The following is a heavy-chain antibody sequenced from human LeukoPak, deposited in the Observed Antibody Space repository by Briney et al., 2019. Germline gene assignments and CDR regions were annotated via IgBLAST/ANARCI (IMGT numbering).Heavy chain of an antibody. CDR1: GYDFTKYA. J-gene: IGHJ6*03. V-gene: IGHV1-3*01. CDR3: ARDGTKTRTTNAPDSSGWYGGPRYYYYYYMDV. D-gene: IGHD6-19*01. Sequence: ASVKVSCKASGYDFTKYAVQWVRQAPGQRLEWMGWIDAGNGRTKYSQDFQGRVTITRDTSASIAYMELSSLRSDDTAIYYCARDGTKTRTTNAPDSSGWYGGPRYYYYYYMDVGGKGTSVTISS. CDR2: IDAGNGRT.